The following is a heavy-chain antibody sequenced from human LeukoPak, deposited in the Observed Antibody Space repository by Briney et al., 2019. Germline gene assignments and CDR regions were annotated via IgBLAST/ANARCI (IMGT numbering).Heavy chain of an antibody. CDR2: INPSGGST. Sequence: ASVKVSCKASGYTFTSYYMHWVRQAPGQGLAWMGIINPSGGSTSHAQKFQGRLTMTRDMSTSTVYMELNSVRSEDTAVYYCARDLTTRSRSLDWWGQGTLVTVSS. CDR1: GYTFTSYY. V-gene: IGHV1-46*01. J-gene: IGHJ4*02. CDR3: ARDLTTRSRSLDW. D-gene: IGHD3-22*01.